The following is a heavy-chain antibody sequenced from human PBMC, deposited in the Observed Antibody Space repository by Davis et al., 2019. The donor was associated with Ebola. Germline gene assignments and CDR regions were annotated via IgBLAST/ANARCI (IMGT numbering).Heavy chain of an antibody. CDR1: GYTFISYY. CDR2: INSSGGST. J-gene: IGHJ6*02. Sequence: ASVKVSCKASGYTFISYYMHWVRQAAGQGLEWMGIINSSGGSTSYAKRFQVRVTMTTDTSTSTGYMEMSSLRSEDTAVYYCASRIAAAGTYYYYGMDVWGQGTTVTVSS. D-gene: IGHD6-13*01. CDR3: ASRIAAAGTYYYYGMDV. V-gene: IGHV1-46*01.